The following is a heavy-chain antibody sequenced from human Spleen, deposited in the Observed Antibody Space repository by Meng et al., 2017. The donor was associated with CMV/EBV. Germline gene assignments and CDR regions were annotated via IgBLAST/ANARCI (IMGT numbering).Heavy chain of an antibody. CDR2: ISSSSSYI. Sequence: GSRLNFSNNTLNCVRQAPGKGLEWVSSISSSSSYIYYADSLNGRFTISRDNAKNSLYLQMNSLRAEDTAVYYCVKAVGVTLYYGMDVWGQGTTVTVSS. CDR1: RLNFSNNT. J-gene: IGHJ6*02. V-gene: IGHV3-21*01. CDR3: VKAVGVTLYYGMDV. D-gene: IGHD1-26*01.